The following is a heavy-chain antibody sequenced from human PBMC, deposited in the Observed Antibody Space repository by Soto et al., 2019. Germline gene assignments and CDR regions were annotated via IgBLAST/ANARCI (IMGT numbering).Heavy chain of an antibody. D-gene: IGHD3-9*01. V-gene: IGHV3-21*01. CDR3: ARVLRYFVWSDGAFDI. CDR1: GFTFSSYS. CDR2: ISSSSSYI. Sequence: PGGSLRLSCAASGFTFSSYSMNWVRQAPGKGLEWVSSISSSSSYIYYADSVKGRFTISRDNAKNSLYLQMNSLRAEDTAVYYCARVLRYFVWSDGAFDILGQWTMLTVSS. J-gene: IGHJ3*02.